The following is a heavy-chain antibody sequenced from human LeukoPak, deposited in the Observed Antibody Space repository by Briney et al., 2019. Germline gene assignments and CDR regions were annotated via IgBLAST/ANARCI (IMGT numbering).Heavy chain of an antibody. Sequence: GGSLRLSCAASGFTFSSYSMNWVRQAPGKGLEWVSSISSSSSYIYYADSVKGRFTISRDNAKNSLCLQMNSLRAEDTAVYYCARDSVTTGTARRFDYWGQGTLVTVSS. CDR2: ISSSSSYI. CDR1: GFTFSSYS. CDR3: ARDSVTTGTARRFDY. D-gene: IGHD5-18*01. V-gene: IGHV3-21*01. J-gene: IGHJ4*02.